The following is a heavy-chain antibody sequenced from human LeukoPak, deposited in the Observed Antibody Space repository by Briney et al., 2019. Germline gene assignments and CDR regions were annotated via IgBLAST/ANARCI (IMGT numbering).Heavy chain of an antibody. J-gene: IGHJ4*02. Sequence: SETLSLTCTVSGGSISSSSYYWGWIRQPPGKGLEWIGSIYYSGSTYYNPSLKSRVTISVDTSKNQFSLKLSSVTAADTAVYYCARAVLLWFGDNSYYFDYWGQGTLVTVPS. CDR1: GGSISSSSYY. V-gene: IGHV4-39*07. D-gene: IGHD3-10*01. CDR2: IYYSGST. CDR3: ARAVLLWFGDNSYYFDY.